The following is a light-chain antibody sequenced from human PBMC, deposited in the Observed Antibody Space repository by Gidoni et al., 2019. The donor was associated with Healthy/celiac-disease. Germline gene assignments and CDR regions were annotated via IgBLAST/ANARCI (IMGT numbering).Light chain of an antibody. CDR3: QQYNNWPPYT. Sequence: EIVMTQSPATLSVSPGERATLSCRASQSVSSNLAWYQQKPGQAPRLLIYGASTRATGIPARFSGSGSGTEFTLTFSSLQSEDFAVYYCQQYNNWPPYTFXQXTKLEIK. V-gene: IGKV3-15*01. J-gene: IGKJ2*01. CDR2: GAS. CDR1: QSVSSN.